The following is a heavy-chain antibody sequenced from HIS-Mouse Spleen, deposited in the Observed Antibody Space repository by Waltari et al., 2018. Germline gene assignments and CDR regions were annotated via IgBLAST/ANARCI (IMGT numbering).Heavy chain of an antibody. CDR3: AKEGVTGGYGDFQYYFDY. Sequence: EVQLVESGGGWVQPGRSLRLSCAASGFTFDDYAMPWVRQAPGQGLEWVSGISWNSGSIGYADSVKGRFTISRDNAKNSLYLQMNSLRAEDTALYYCAKEGVTGGYGDFQYYFDYWGQGTLVTVSS. CDR2: ISWNSGSI. D-gene: IGHD7-27*01. V-gene: IGHV3-9*01. J-gene: IGHJ4*02. CDR1: GFTFDDYA.